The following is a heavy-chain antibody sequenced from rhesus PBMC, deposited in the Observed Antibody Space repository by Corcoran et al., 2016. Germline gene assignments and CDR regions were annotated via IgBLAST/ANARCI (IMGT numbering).Heavy chain of an antibody. CDR1: GFTFSSYG. CDR2: INRGGGST. V-gene: IGHV3S5*01. Sequence: EVQLVETGGGLVQPGGSLKLSCAASGFTFSSYGMSWVRQAPGKGLEWGSAINRGGGSTYYADSVKGRFTISRDNSKNTLSLQMNSLRAEDTAVYYCAKGAEFDYWGQGVLVTVSS. J-gene: IGHJ4*01. CDR3: AKGAEFDY.